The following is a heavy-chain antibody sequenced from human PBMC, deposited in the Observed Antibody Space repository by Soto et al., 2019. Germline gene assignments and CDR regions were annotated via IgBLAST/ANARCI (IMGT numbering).Heavy chain of an antibody. CDR3: ARGSPLFMGY. V-gene: IGHV1-3*01. Sequence: QVQLVQSGAEVKKPGASVKVSCKASGYTFTSYAMHWVRQAPGQRLEWMGWINAGNGNTKYSQKFQDRVTITSDTSASTAYMELSSLRSEDTALYYCARGSPLFMGYWGQGTLVTVSS. CDR1: GYTFTSYA. J-gene: IGHJ4*02. CDR2: INAGNGNT. D-gene: IGHD3-10*01.